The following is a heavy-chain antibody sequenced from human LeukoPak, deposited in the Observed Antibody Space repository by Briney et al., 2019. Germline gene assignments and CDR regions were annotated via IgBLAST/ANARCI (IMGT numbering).Heavy chain of an antibody. Sequence: GGSLRLSCAASGFTINNAWMSWVRQGPGRGLEWVGRLTSRTDGGTTDYAAPVKGRFTISRDDSKHTLYLQMNSLKTEDTAVYYCTTVGNPAYFASWGQGTLVTVSS. CDR3: TTVGNPAYFAS. CDR1: GFTINNAW. CDR2: LTSRTDGGTT. D-gene: IGHD1-14*01. V-gene: IGHV3-15*01. J-gene: IGHJ4*02.